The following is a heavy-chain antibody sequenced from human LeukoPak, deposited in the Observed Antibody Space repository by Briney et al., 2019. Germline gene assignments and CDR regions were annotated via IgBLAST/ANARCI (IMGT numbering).Heavy chain of an antibody. Sequence: GGSLRLSCAASGFTFSSYAMSWVRQAPGKGLEWVSAISGSGGSTYYADSVKGRFTISRDSAKNSLYLQMNSLRAEDTALYYCAKDMDSYGPFDYWGQGTLVTVSS. CDR3: AKDMDSYGPFDY. V-gene: IGHV3-23*01. J-gene: IGHJ4*02. CDR2: ISGSGGST. CDR1: GFTFSSYA. D-gene: IGHD5-18*01.